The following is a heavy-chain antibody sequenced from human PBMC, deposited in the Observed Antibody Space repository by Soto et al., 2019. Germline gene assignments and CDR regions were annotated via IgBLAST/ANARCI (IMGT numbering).Heavy chain of an antibody. CDR2: IIPRSATS. CDR1: GDTFSTYT. Sequence: SVKVSCKASGDTFSTYTITWMLQAPGQGLEWMGGIIPRSATSNYAQKFQGRVTITADESTNTAYMELRSLRSDDTAVYYCARDLGVDNSGSLHGRRDYSGQRTPVPVAS. CDR3: ARDLGVDNSGSLHGRRDY. D-gene: IGHD1-26*01. J-gene: IGHJ4*02. V-gene: IGHV1-69*13.